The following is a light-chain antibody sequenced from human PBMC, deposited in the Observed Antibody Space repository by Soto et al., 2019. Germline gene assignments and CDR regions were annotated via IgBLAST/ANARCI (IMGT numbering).Light chain of an antibody. J-gene: IGLJ1*01. Sequence: QSVLTQPASVSGSPGQSITISCTGTSSVVGSHNLVSWYQQHPGKAPKLIIYEVNKRPSGVSNRFSGSKSGNTASLTIFGLQTEDEADYYCCSFAGSGTYVFGTGTKVTVL. CDR1: SSVVGSHNL. V-gene: IGLV2-23*02. CDR3: CSFAGSGTYV. CDR2: EVN.